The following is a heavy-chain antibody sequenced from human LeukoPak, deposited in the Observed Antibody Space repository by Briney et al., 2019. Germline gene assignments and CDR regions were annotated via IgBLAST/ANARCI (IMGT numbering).Heavy chain of an antibody. V-gene: IGHV4-38-2*02. Sequence: SETLSLTCSVSGYSISSSYYWGWIRQPPGKGLEWIATIFHSGSIYCNPSLKSGVTISVDTSKNHFSLKLSSVTAADTAVYYCARDLDYWGQGTLVTVSS. CDR1: GYSISSSYY. CDR2: IFHSGSI. J-gene: IGHJ4*02. CDR3: ARDLDY.